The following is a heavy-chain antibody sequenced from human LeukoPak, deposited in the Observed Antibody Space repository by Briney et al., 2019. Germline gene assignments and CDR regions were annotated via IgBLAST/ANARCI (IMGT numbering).Heavy chain of an antibody. CDR3: ARHPTYSYDASYNWFDP. CDR1: GYSFTSYW. J-gene: IGHJ5*02. CDR2: IYPGDSDT. V-gene: IGHV5-51*01. D-gene: IGHD5-18*01. Sequence: GESLKISCKGSGYSFTSYWIGWVRQMPGKGLEWMGIIYPGDSDTRYSPSFQGQVTISADKSISTAYLQWSSLKASDTAMYYCARHPTYSYDASYNWFDPWGQGTLVTVSS.